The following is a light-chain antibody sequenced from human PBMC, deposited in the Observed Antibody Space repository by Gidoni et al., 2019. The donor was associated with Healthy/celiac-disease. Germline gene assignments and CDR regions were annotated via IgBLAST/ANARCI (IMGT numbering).Light chain of an antibody. V-gene: IGKV1-39*01. CDR2: AAS. J-gene: IGKJ1*01. CDR1: QSISSY. CDR3: QQSYSTLWT. Sequence: DSQMTKSPSSLSASVGDRVTITCRASQSISSYLNWYQQKPGKAPKLLIYAASSLQSGVPSRFSGSGSGTDFTLTISSLQPEDFATYYCQQSYSTLWTFGQGTTVEIK.